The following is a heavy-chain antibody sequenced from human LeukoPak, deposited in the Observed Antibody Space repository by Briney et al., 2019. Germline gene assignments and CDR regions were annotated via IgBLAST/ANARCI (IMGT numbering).Heavy chain of an antibody. V-gene: IGHV4-31*03. D-gene: IGHD2-21*01. CDR3: ARGPTSVVADY. Sequence: SETLSLTCTVSGGSISSGGHYWSWIRQHPGKGLEWIGYIYYSGRTYYNPSLKSRVAISLETSKNQFSLKLSSVTAADTAVYYCARGPTSVVADYWGQGTLVTVSS. CDR1: GGSISSGGHY. J-gene: IGHJ4*02. CDR2: IYYSGRT.